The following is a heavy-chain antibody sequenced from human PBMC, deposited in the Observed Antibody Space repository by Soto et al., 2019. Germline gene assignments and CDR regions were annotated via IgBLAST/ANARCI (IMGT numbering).Heavy chain of an antibody. D-gene: IGHD6-19*01. CDR1: GYSISSGSY. CDR3: AKDHVMVVAGSAFDY. V-gene: IGHV4-38-2*02. J-gene: IGHJ4*01. Sequence: SETLSLTCTVSGYSISSGSYWGWIRPPPGKGPEWIAIIYHGGTTFYNPSLKSRVTVSVDKSNNQFYLKLRSVSAADTAVYYCAKDHVMVVAGSAFDYWGRGTLVTVSS. CDR2: IYHGGTT.